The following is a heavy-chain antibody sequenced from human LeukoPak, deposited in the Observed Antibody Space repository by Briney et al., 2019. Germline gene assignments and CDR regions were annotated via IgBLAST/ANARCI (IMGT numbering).Heavy chain of an antibody. CDR3: SLLAVASDFDY. CDR1: GFPLHIYE. CDR2: IGSSGTTI. J-gene: IGHJ4*02. D-gene: IGHD6-19*01. Sequence: AGGSLRLSCAVSGFPLHIYEITCVSQALGNGLAWVSNIGSSGTTIYYADSVKGRFSTSRDNAKNSLYQQINSLRVEDTAVYYCSLLAVASDFDYWGQGALVTVSS. V-gene: IGHV3-48*03.